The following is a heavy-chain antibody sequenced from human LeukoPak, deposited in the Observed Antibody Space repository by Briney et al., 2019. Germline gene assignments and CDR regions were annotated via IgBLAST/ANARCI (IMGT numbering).Heavy chain of an antibody. CDR1: GYTFTSYD. J-gene: IGHJ5*02. Sequence: ASVKVSCKASGYTFTSYDINWVRQATGQGLEWMGWMNPNSGNTGYAQKFQGRATMTRNTSISTAYMELSSLRSEDTAVYYCARALTPSTGYYYDSSGYYWFDPWGQGTLVTVSS. CDR2: MNPNSGNT. V-gene: IGHV1-8*01. CDR3: ARALTPSTGYYYDSSGYYWFDP. D-gene: IGHD3-22*01.